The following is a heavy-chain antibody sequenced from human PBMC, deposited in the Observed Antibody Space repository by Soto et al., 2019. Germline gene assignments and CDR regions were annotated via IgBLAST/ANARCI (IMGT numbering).Heavy chain of an antibody. CDR1: GFSFNNGW. Sequence: GGSLRLSCAASGFSFNNGWMSWVRQAPGKGLEWVGRIKSRVAGGTTDYSAPVQGRFTISRDDSKNTVYLQMNSLKTEDTAVYYCAKKTPPGIAVAGFDYWGQGTLVTVSS. CDR3: AKKTPPGIAVAGFDY. CDR2: IKSRVAGGTT. V-gene: IGHV3-15*01. J-gene: IGHJ4*02. D-gene: IGHD6-19*01.